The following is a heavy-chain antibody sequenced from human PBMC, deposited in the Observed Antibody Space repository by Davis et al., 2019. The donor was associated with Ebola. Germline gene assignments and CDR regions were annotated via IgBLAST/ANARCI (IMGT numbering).Heavy chain of an antibody. Sequence: PSETLSLTCPASGGSIRSGGYYWSWIRQHPGKGLGWIGYIYYSGSTYYNPSLKSRVTISVDTSKNQFSLKLSSVTAADTARYYCASDDSSGWYEGVYWGQGTLVTVSS. V-gene: IGHV4-31*03. D-gene: IGHD6-19*01. J-gene: IGHJ4*02. CDR2: IYYSGST. CDR1: GGSIRSGGYY. CDR3: ASDDSSGWYEGVY.